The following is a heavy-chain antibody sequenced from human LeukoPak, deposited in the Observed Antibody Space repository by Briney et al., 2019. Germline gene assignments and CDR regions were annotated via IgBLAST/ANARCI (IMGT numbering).Heavy chain of an antibody. CDR2: IYHSGST. V-gene: IGHV4-30-2*01. CDR1: GGSISSGGYS. D-gene: IGHD2-2*01. CDR3: ARQKAVVEGQPLPALPDY. J-gene: IGHJ4*02. Sequence: PSETLSLTCAVSGGSISSGGYSWSWIRQPPGKGLEWIGYIYHSGSTYYNPSLKSRVTISVDRSKNQFSLKLSSVTAADTAVYYCARQKAVVEGQPLPALPDYWGQGTLVTVSS.